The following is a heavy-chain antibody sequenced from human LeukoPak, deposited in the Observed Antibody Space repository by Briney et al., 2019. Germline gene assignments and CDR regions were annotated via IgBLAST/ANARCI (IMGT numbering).Heavy chain of an antibody. Sequence: GGSLRLSCAASGFTFSSYAMSWVRQAPGKGLEWVAVISYDGNTRYCADFVKGRFTISRDNSKNTLYLQMNSLRAEDTAVYYCARDAIQYYYDSSGYFDWGQGTLVTVSS. V-gene: IGHV3-30*03. D-gene: IGHD3-22*01. CDR2: ISYDGNTR. CDR3: ARDAIQYYYDSSGYFD. CDR1: GFTFSSYA. J-gene: IGHJ4*02.